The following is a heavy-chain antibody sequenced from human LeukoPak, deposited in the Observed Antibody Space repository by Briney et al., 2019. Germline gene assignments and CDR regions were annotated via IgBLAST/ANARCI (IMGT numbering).Heavy chain of an antibody. Sequence: SETLSLTCAVYGGSFSGYYWSWIRQPPGKGLEWIGEINHSGSTNYNPSLKSRVTISVDTSRNQFSLKLSSVTAADTAVYYCARGPATAIPGPFDYWGQGTLVTVSS. D-gene: IGHD2-2*02. J-gene: IGHJ4*02. CDR2: INHSGST. CDR3: ARGPATAIPGPFDY. CDR1: GGSFSGYY. V-gene: IGHV4-34*01.